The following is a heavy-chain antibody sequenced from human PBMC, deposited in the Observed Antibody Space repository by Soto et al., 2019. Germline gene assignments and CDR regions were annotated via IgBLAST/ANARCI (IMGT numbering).Heavy chain of an antibody. V-gene: IGHV3-74*01. CDR1: GITLSSYW. CDR2: INRDGRST. CDR3: ARDGYDSASGGFDY. Sequence: EVPLVESGGGLVQPGGSLRLSCAASGITLSSYWMHWVRQAPGKGPVWVSRINRDGRSTSYADSVKGRFTISRDNAKNTLYLQMNSLRVEDTAVYYCARDGYDSASGGFDYWGRGTLVSVSS. J-gene: IGHJ4*02. D-gene: IGHD3-3*01.